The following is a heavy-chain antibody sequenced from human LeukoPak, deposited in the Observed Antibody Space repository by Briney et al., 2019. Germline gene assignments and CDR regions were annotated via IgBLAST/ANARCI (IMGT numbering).Heavy chain of an antibody. CDR1: GYTFTSYG. J-gene: IGHJ4*02. Sequence: ASVKVSCKASGYTFTSYGISWERQAPGQGLEWMGWISAYNGNTNYAQKLQGRVTMTTDTSTSTAYMELRSLRSDDTAVYYCARESVGWFGELFQGGQDYWGQGTLVTVSS. CDR2: ISAYNGNT. V-gene: IGHV1-18*01. CDR3: ARESVGWFGELFQGGQDY. D-gene: IGHD3-10*01.